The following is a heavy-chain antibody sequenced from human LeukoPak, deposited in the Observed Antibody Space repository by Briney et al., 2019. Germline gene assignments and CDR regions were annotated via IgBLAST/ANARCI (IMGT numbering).Heavy chain of an antibody. CDR1: GFTFSSYA. D-gene: IGHD2-2*01. CDR3: ARKVSPAAIGVHFDY. V-gene: IGHV3-23*01. CDR2: ISGSGGSI. Sequence: PGGSLRLSCAASGFTFSSYAMSWVRQAPGKGLEWVSAISGSGGSIYYADSVKGRFTISRDNSKNTLYLQMNSLRAEDTAVYYCARKVSPAAIGVHFDYWGQGTLVTVSS. J-gene: IGHJ4*02.